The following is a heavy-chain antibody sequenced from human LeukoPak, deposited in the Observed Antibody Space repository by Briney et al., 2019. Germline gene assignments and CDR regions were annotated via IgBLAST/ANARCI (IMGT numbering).Heavy chain of an antibody. V-gene: IGHV4-34*01. CDR3: ARGLRTYYYGSGSYSGYFDY. CDR2: INHSGST. J-gene: IGHJ4*02. Sequence: SETLSLTCAVYGGSFSGYYWSWIRQPPGKGLEWIGEINHSGSTNYNPSLESRVTISVDTSKNQVSLKLSSVTAADTAGYYCARGLRTYYYGSGSYSGYFDYWGQGTLVTVSS. D-gene: IGHD3-10*01. CDR1: GGSFSGYY.